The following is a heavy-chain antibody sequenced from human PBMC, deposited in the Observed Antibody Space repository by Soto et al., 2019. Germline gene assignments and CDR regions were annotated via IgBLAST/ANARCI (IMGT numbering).Heavy chain of an antibody. CDR3: ARGLYGYYYYGMDV. CDR2: ISYDGSNK. D-gene: IGHD2-8*01. J-gene: IGHJ6*02. Sequence: GGSLRVSCAASGFTFSSYAMRWVRQAPGKGLEWVAVISYDGSNKYYADSVKGRFTISRDNSKNTLYLQMNSLRAEDTAVYYCARGLYGYYYYGMDVWGQGTTVTVSS. CDR1: GFTFSSYA. V-gene: IGHV3-30-3*01.